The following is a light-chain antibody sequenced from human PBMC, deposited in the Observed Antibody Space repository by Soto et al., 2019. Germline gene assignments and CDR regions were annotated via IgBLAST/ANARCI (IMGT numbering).Light chain of an antibody. V-gene: IGLV1-44*01. CDR1: SSNIGSNT. CDR2: SNN. CDR3: ATWDDSLNVLV. Sequence: QSVLTQPPSASVTPGQRVPISCSGSSSNIGSNTVNWYQQLPGTAPKLLIYSNNQRPSGVPDRFSGSKSGTSASLAISVLQSEDEADYYCATWDDSLNVLVFGGGTKLTVL. J-gene: IGLJ2*01.